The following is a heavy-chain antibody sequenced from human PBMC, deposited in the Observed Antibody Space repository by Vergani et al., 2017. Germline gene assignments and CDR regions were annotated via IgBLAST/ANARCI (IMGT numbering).Heavy chain of an antibody. CDR2: ISSSGSTI. J-gene: IGHJ3*02. D-gene: IGHD3-16*02. CDR3: ATPYDYVWGSYRFAFDI. V-gene: IGHV3-48*03. CDR1: GFTFSSYE. Sequence: EVQLVESGGGLVQPGGSLRLSCAASGFTFSSYEMNWVRQAPGKGLEWVSYISSSGSTIYYADSVKGRFTISRDNAKNSLYLQMNSLRAEDTAVYYCATPYDYVWGSYRFAFDIWGQGTMVTVSS.